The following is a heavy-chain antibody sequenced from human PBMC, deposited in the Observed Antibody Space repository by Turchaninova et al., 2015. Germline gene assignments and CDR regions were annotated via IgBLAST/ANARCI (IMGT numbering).Heavy chain of an antibody. CDR1: GGSISSYY. CDR3: ARTSGWYIYFDY. J-gene: IGHJ4*01. CDR2: SYYTGST. Sequence: QVQLQESGPGLVKPSEPLSLTCTVAGGSISSYYWSWFRQPPGKGLEWIGYSYYTGSTNYNPSLKSRVTISVDTSNNQFSLKLSSVTAADTAVYYCARTSGWYIYFDYWGHGTLVTVSS. V-gene: IGHV4-59*08. D-gene: IGHD6-19*01.